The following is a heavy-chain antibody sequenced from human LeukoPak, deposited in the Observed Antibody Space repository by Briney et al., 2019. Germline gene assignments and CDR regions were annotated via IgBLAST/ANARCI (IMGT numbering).Heavy chain of an antibody. J-gene: IGHJ4*02. Sequence: SQTLSLTCTVSGGSISSGSYYWSWIRQPAGKGLEWIGRIYTSGSTNYNPSLKSRVTISVDTSKNQFSLKLSSVTAADTAVYYCARVGHNWNERAYFDYWGQGTLVTVSS. CDR3: ARVGHNWNERAYFDY. CDR2: IYTSGST. D-gene: IGHD1-1*01. CDR1: GGSISSGSYY. V-gene: IGHV4-61*02.